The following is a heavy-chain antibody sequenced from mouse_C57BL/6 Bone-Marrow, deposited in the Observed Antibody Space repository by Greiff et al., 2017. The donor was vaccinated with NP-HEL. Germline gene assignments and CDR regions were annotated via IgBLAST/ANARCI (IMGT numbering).Heavy chain of an antibody. V-gene: IGHV14-4*01. CDR2: IDPENGDT. J-gene: IGHJ1*03. Sequence: VQLKESGAELVRPGASVKLSCTASGFNIKDDYMHWVKQRPEQGLEWIGWIDPENGDTEYASKFQGKATITADTSSNTAYLQLSSLTSEDTAVYYCTTIYYGNFYWYFDVWGTGTTVTVSS. CDR3: TTIYYGNFYWYFDV. D-gene: IGHD2-1*01. CDR1: GFNIKDDY.